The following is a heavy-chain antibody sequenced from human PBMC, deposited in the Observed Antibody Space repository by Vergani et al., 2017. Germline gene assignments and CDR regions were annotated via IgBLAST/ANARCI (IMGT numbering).Heavy chain of an antibody. V-gene: IGHV3-7*01. CDR3: ARDQVVGFEYYDFWSGYSTGYMDV. CDR1: GFTFSSYW. J-gene: IGHJ6*03. Sequence: EVQLVESGGGLVQPGGSLRLSCAASGFTFSSYWMSWVRQAPGKGLEWVANIKQDGSEKYYVDSVKGRFTISRDNAKNSLYLQMNSLRAEDTAVYYCARDQVVGFEYYDFWSGYSTGYMDVWGKGTTVTVSS. D-gene: IGHD3-3*01. CDR2: IKQDGSEK.